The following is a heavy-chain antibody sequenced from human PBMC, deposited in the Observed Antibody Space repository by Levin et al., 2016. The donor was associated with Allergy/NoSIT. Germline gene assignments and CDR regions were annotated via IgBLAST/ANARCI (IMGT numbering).Heavy chain of an antibody. V-gene: IGHV4-39*01. CDR2: IYYSGST. CDR1: GGSISSSSYY. Sequence: SETLSLTCTVSGGSISSSSYYWGWIRQPPGKGLEWIGSIYYSGSTYYNPSLKSRVTISVDTSKNQFSLKLSSVTAADTAVYYCARHGIRTGGAYYGSGSYYLAFDIWGQGTMVTVSS. J-gene: IGHJ3*02. CDR3: ARHGIRTGGAYYGSGSYYLAFDI. D-gene: IGHD3-10*01.